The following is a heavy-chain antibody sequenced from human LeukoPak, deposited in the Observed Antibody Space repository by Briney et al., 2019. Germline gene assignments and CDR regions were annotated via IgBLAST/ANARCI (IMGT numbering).Heavy chain of an antibody. D-gene: IGHD2-8*01. CDR3: ARASFNVVFGNWFDP. CDR1: GGSISSSSYY. CDR2: IYYSGST. V-gene: IGHV4-39*01. Sequence: SETLSLTCTVSGGSISSSSYYCGWIRQPPGKGLEWIGSIYYSGSTYYNPSLKSRVTISVDTSKNQFSLKLRSVTAADTAIYYCARASFNVVFGNWFDPWGQGTLVTVSS. J-gene: IGHJ5*02.